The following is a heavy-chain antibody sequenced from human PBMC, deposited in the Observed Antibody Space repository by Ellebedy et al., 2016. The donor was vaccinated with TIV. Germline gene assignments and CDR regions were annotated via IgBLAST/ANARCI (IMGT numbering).Heavy chain of an antibody. Sequence: AASVKVSCKASGYTFNNYGISWVRQAPGQGLEWMGWISAYNDDINYAQKLQGRVTMTTDTSTSPAYMELRSLKSDDTAGYYCARGPLSAAGDYWGQGTLVTVSS. J-gene: IGHJ4*02. V-gene: IGHV1-18*01. D-gene: IGHD6-13*01. CDR3: ARGPLSAAGDY. CDR2: ISAYNDDI. CDR1: GYTFNNYG.